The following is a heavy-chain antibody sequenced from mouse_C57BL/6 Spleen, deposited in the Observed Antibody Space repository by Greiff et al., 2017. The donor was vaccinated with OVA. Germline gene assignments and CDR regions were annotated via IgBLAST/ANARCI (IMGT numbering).Heavy chain of an antibody. CDR3: AIEGTTVVGAMDY. Sequence: QVQLKQSGAELARPGASVKLSCKASGYTFTSYGISWVKQRTGQGLEWIGEIYPSSGNTYYNEKFKGKATLTADKSSSTAYMELRSLTSEDSAVYYCAIEGTTVVGAMDYWGQGTSVTVSS. D-gene: IGHD1-1*01. V-gene: IGHV1-81*01. CDR1: GYTFTSYG. CDR2: IYPSSGNT. J-gene: IGHJ4*01.